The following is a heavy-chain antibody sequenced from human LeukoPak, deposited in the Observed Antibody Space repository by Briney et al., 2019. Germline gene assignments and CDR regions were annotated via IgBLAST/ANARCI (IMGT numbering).Heavy chain of an antibody. CDR2: INHSGST. J-gene: IGHJ4*02. CDR1: GGSFSGYY. D-gene: IGHD3-16*01. Sequence: SETLSLTCAVYGGSFSGYYWSRIRQPPGKGLEWIGEINHSGSTNYNPSLKSRVTISVDTSKNQFSLKLSSVTAAGTAMYYCARDEYAYGGRTHPYFFDYWGQGTLVTVSS. CDR3: ARDEYAYGGRTHPYFFDY. V-gene: IGHV4-34*01.